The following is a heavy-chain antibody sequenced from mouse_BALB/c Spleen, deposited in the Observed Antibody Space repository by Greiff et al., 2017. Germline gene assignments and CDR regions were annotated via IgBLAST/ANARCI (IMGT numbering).Heavy chain of an antibody. V-gene: IGHV1S34*01. CDR2: ISCYNGAT. D-gene: IGHD2-14*01. CDR1: GYSFTGYY. J-gene: IGHJ3*01. CDR3: ARSYRYDEAWFAY. Sequence: LVKTGASVKISCKASGYSFTGYYMHWVKQSHGKSLEWIGYISCYNGATSYNQKFKGKATFTVDTSSSTAYMQFNSLTSEDSAVYYCARSYRYDEAWFAYWGQGTLVTVSA.